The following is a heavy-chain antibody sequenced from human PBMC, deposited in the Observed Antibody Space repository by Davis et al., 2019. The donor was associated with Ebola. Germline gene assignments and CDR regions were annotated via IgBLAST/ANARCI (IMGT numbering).Heavy chain of an antibody. CDR2: IIPILGIA. Sequence: SVKVSRKASGGTFSSYAISWVRQAPGQGLEWMGRIIPILGIANYAQKFQGRVTITADKSTSTAYMELSSLRSEDTAVYYCARDRSDQLLSPGWFDPWGQGTLVTVSS. D-gene: IGHD2-2*01. J-gene: IGHJ5*02. CDR3: ARDRSDQLLSPGWFDP. V-gene: IGHV1-69*04. CDR1: GGTFSSYA.